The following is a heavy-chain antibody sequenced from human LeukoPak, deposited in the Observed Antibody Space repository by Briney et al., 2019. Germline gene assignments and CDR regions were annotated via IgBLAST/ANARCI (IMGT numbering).Heavy chain of an antibody. CDR3: ARVIVVVAAKAIGWFDP. CDR2: IIPIFGTA. CDR1: GGTFSSYA. V-gene: IGHV1-69*13. D-gene: IGHD2-15*01. Sequence: SVKVSCKASGGTFSSYAISWVRQAPGQGLEWMGGIIPIFGTANYAQKFQGRVTITADESTSTAYMELSSLRSEDTAVYYCARVIVVVAAKAIGWFDPWGQGTLVTVSS. J-gene: IGHJ5*02.